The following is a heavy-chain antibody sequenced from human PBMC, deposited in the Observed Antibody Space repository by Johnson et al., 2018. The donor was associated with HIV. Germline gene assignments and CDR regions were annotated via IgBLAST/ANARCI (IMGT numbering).Heavy chain of an antibody. D-gene: IGHD2-15*01. CDR1: GFTVSSNY. J-gene: IGHJ3*02. CDR3: AGARGGLGRVAAAPRGAFDI. V-gene: IGHV3-66*01. CDR2: IYSGGST. Sequence: VQLLESGGGLVQPGGSLRLSCAASGFTVSSNYMSWVRQAPGKGLELVSVIYSGGSTYYADSVKGSFTISRDNYKNTPYLQMNSLRAGDTAAYYCAGARGGLGRVAAAPRGAFDIWGQGTMVTVSS.